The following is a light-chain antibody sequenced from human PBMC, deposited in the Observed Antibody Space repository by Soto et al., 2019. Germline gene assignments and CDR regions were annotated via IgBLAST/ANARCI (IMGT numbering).Light chain of an antibody. CDR1: QSVTSSN. V-gene: IGKV3-20*01. Sequence: EIVLTQSPGTLSLSPGERGTLSCRASQSVTSSNLAWYQQRPGQAPRLLIYGASSRATGIPDRFSGSRSGTDFTLTTSRLQPEHFAVYYCQQHGRSPTFGHGTKVDIK. CDR3: QQHGRSPT. CDR2: GAS. J-gene: IGKJ1*01.